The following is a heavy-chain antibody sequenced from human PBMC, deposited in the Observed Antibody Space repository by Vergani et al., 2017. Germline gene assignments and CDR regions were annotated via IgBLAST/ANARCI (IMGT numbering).Heavy chain of an antibody. CDR1: GYIFKNYY. CDR3: ARSIGYCAGATCRAYYFDH. D-gene: IGHD2-21*01. Sequence: VQLVQSGAEVRKPGASVTVSCTASGYIFKNYYIHWLRQAPGQTFEGMGILNPTTGHKTSAQKFMGRVDMTRDPSTDTSTRTVQMTLSSLRSEDTAVYYCARSIGYCAGATCRAYYFDHWGQGTLVTVSS. V-gene: IGHV1-46*02. J-gene: IGHJ5*02. CDR2: LNPTTGHK.